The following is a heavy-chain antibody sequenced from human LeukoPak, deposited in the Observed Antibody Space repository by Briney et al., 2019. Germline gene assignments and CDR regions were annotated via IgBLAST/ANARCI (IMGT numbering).Heavy chain of an antibody. CDR1: GYTFTGYY. V-gene: IGHV1-2*02. CDR2: INPNGGGT. D-gene: IGHD2-2*01. J-gene: IGHJ3*02. Sequence: ASVKVSCKASGYTFTGYYMHWVRQAPGQGLEWMGWINPNGGGTNYAQKFQGRVTMTRDTSISTAYMELSRLRSDDTAVYYCASLPQLLRDDAFDIWGQGTMVTVSS. CDR3: ASLPQLLRDDAFDI.